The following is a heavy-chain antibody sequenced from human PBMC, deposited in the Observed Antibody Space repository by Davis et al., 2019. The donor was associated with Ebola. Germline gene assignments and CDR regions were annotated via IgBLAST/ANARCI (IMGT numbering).Heavy chain of an antibody. D-gene: IGHD5-12*01. CDR2: ISHGGVS. J-gene: IGHJ6*02. V-gene: IGHV4-39*07. Sequence: SETLSLTCIVSGGSVSSGTNYWSWIRQSPGKGLEWIGKISHGGVSDYNPSLKSRVTISVDTSKNQFSLKLSSVTAADTAVYYCARGRYSGYDFIHPYYYYGMDVWGQGTTVTVSS. CDR1: GGSVSSGTNY. CDR3: ARGRYSGYDFIHPYYYYGMDV.